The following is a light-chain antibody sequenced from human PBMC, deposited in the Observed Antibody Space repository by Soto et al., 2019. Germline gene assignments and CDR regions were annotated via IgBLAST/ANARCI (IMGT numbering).Light chain of an antibody. Sequence: EIVVTQSRATLSVSPGERATLSCRASQSVSSNLAWYQQKPRQAPRLIIYGASTRATGIPATFSGSGSVTEFTLTISSLQSEDFAVYYCQQYNNWPPITCGQGTRLEIK. V-gene: IGKV3-15*01. J-gene: IGKJ5*01. CDR1: QSVSSN. CDR2: GAS. CDR3: QQYNNWPPIT.